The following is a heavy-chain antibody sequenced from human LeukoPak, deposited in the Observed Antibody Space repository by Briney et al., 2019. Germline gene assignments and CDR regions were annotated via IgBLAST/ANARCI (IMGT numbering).Heavy chain of an antibody. V-gene: IGHV3-30-3*01. CDR2: ISYDGSNK. D-gene: IGHD2-15*01. Sequence: PGGSLRLSCAASGFTFSSYAMSWVRQAPGKGLEWVAVISYDGSNKYYADSVKGRFTISRDNSKNTLYLQMNSLRAEDTAVYYCARERYCSGGSCYSGYFDYWGQGTLVTVSS. CDR3: ARERYCSGGSCYSGYFDY. CDR1: GFTFSSYA. J-gene: IGHJ4*02.